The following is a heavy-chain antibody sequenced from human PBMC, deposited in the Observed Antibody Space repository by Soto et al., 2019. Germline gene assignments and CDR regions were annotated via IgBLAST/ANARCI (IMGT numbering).Heavy chain of an antibody. D-gene: IGHD1-26*01. CDR2: ISTAVSPA. CDR1: GFAFRPNY. J-gene: IGHJ5*01. V-gene: IGHV3-11*01. Sequence: QVHLVESGGGLVKPGGSLRLSCTVSGFAFRPNYLTWIRQAPGKGLEWLSYISTAVSPAYYADSVKGRFTISTDNARKSLYLQMTSLRPEDTGVYYCATGCIYYEAWGQGTLVTVSS. CDR3: ATGCIYYEA.